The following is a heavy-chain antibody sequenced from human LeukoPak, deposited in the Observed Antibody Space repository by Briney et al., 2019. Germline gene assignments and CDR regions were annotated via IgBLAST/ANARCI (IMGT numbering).Heavy chain of an antibody. J-gene: IGHJ4*02. Sequence: SETLSLTCTVSGGSISSSSYHWGWIRQPPGKGPEWIGSIFYTGSTYCSPSLKSRLTISVETSKNQFSLKLSSVTAADTAVYYCARRVRGSYRFDYWGQGTLVTVSS. CDR1: GGSISSSSYH. CDR2: IFYTGST. D-gene: IGHD1-26*01. V-gene: IGHV4-39*01. CDR3: ARRVRGSYRFDY.